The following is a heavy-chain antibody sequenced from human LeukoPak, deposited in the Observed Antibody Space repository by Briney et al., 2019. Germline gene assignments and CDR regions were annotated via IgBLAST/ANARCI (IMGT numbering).Heavy chain of an antibody. CDR3: ARGVRRAVRGVPRNWFDP. J-gene: IGHJ5*02. CDR1: GGSFSGYY. Sequence: KPSETLSLTCAVYGGSFSGYYWSWIRQPPGKGLEWIGEINHSGSTNYNPSLKSRVTISVDTSKNQFSLKLSPVTAADTAVYYCARGVRRAVRGVPRNWFDPWGQGTLVTVSS. D-gene: IGHD3-10*01. CDR2: INHSGST. V-gene: IGHV4-34*01.